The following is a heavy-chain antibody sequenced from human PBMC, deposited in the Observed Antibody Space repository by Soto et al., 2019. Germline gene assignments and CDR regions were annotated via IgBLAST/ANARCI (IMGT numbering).Heavy chain of an antibody. CDR2: IIPIFGTA. Sequence: QVQLVQSGAEVKKPGSSVKVSCKASGGTFSSYAISWVRQAPGQGLEWMGGIIPIFGTADYAQKFQGRVTITAHESTSTAYMELSSLRSENTAVYYCASGSDYDSSGYYYSWCDPWGQGTLVTVSS. CDR1: GGTFSSYA. V-gene: IGHV1-69*12. CDR3: ASGSDYDSSGYYYSWCDP. D-gene: IGHD3-22*01. J-gene: IGHJ5*02.